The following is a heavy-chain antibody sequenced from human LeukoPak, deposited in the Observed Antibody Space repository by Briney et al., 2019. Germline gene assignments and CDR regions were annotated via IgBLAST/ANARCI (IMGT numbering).Heavy chain of an antibody. CDR1: GYSISSGYQ. V-gene: IGHV4-38-2*02. CDR3: ARDPRCLTPDCTSTSCYENYFDP. Sequence: SETLSLTCAVSGYSISSGYQWAWIRQSPGKGLEWIGSIYHSGSAHYNPSLKSRVTISVETSKNQLSLKMYSVTAADTAVYYCARDPRCLTPDCTSTSCYENYFDPGGQGTLVTVS. D-gene: IGHD2-2*01. CDR2: IYHSGSA. J-gene: IGHJ5*02.